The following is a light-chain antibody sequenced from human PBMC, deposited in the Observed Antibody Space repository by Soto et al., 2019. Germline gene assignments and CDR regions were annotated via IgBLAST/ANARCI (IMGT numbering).Light chain of an antibody. CDR2: DAS. V-gene: IGKV1-5*01. J-gene: IGKJ1*01. Sequence: DIQMTQSPSTLSASVGDTVTITCRASQSISSWLAWYQQKPGKAPKLLIYDASSLESGVPSRFSGSGSGTEFTLTISSLQPDDFATYYCQQYNSYPTFGQGTKVEIK. CDR3: QQYNSYPT. CDR1: QSISSW.